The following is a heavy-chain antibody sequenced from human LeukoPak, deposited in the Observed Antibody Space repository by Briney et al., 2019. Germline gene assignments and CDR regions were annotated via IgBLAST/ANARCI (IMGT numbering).Heavy chain of an antibody. J-gene: IGHJ4*02. Sequence: GGSLRLSCAASGFTFSSYSINWVRQAPGKGLEWVSPIGSSTYIHYADSVKGRFTISRDNAKNSLYLLMNSLRAEDTAVYYCARLYASSWYYFDYWGQGALVTVSS. CDR1: GFTFSSYS. V-gene: IGHV3-21*01. CDR3: ARLYASSWYYFDY. CDR2: IGSSTYI. D-gene: IGHD6-13*01.